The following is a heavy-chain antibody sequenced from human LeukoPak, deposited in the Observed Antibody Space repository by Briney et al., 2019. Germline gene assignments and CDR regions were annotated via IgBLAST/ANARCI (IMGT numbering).Heavy chain of an antibody. D-gene: IGHD3-16*02. V-gene: IGHV3-11*04. J-gene: IGHJ4*02. CDR2: ISSSGSTI. Sequence: GGSLRLSCAASGFTFSDYYMSWIRQAPGKGLEWVSYISSSGSTIYYADSVKGRFTISRDNAKNSLYLQMNSLRAEDTAVYYCARRLRLGELSFVSFDYWGQGTLVTVSS. CDR3: ARRLRLGELSFVSFDY. CDR1: GFTFSDYY.